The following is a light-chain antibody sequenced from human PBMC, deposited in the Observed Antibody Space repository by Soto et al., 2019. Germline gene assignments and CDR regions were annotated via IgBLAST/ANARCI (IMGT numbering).Light chain of an antibody. V-gene: IGKV3-11*01. CDR1: QSVSSTL. J-gene: IGKJ5*01. Sequence: EIVLTQSPLALSLSPGQRHTLFRSHSQSVSSTLLTWYQQKPGQAPRLLMYGASSRATGVPARFSGSGSGTDFTLTISSLEPEDFGVYYCQQRGSWPPTFGQGTRLEIK. CDR2: GAS. CDR3: QQRGSWPPT.